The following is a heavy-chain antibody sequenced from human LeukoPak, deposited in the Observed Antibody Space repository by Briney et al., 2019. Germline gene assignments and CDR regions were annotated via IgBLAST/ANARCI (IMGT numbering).Heavy chain of an antibody. V-gene: IGHV1-18*01. J-gene: IGHJ4*02. CDR3: ARDEGYCSGDSCFDY. Sequence: ASVKVSCKASGYTFTSYGISWVRQAPGQGLEWMGWISAYNGNTNYAQKLQGRVTMTTDTSTSTAYMELRSPRSDDTAVYYCARDEGYCSGDSCFDYWGQGTLVTVSS. D-gene: IGHD2-15*01. CDR1: GYTFTSYG. CDR2: ISAYNGNT.